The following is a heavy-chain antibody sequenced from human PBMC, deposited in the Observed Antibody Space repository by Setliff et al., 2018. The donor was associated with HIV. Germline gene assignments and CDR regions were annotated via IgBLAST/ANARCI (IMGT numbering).Heavy chain of an antibody. CDR2: FNTETRNP. CDR1: GYTVTTYG. D-gene: IGHD1-26*01. Sequence: GASVKVSCKASGYTVTTYGISWVRQAPGQGLEWMGWFNTETRNPMYAQAFKGRLVFSLDTSVSTAYPQINSLKAEDTAMYYCARVGSYWSTFDYWGQGALVTVSS. V-gene: IGHV7-4-1*02. J-gene: IGHJ4*02. CDR3: ARVGSYWSTFDY.